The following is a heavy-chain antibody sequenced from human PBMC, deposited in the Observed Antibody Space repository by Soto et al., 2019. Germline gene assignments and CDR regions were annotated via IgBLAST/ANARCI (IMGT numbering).Heavy chain of an antibody. CDR1: GGTFSSYT. CDR3: ARDSYSSSWYISFDY. CDR2: IIPILGIA. J-gene: IGHJ4*02. V-gene: IGHV1-69*08. D-gene: IGHD6-13*01. Sequence: QVQLVQSGAEVKKPGSSVKVSCKASGGTFSSYTISWVRQAPGQGLEWMGRIIPILGIANYAQKFQGRVKITADKSTSTAYMELSSLRSEDTAVYYCARDSYSSSWYISFDYWGQGTLVTVSS.